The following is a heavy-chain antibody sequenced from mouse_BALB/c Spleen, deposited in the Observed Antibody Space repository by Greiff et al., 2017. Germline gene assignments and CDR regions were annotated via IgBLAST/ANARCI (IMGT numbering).Heavy chain of an antibody. D-gene: IGHD2-4*01. Sequence: EVKVVESGGGLVKLGGSLKLSCAASGFTFSSYYMSWVRQTPEKRLELVAAINSNGGSTYYPDTVKGRFTISRDNAKNTLYLQMSSLKSEDTALYYCARHEGLRVLDYWGQGTTLTVSS. CDR1: GFTFSSYY. V-gene: IGHV5-6-2*01. CDR3: ARHEGLRVLDY. CDR2: INSNGGST. J-gene: IGHJ2*01.